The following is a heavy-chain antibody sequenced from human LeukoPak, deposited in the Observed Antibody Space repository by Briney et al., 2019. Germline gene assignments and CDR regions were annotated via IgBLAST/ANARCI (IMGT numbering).Heavy chain of an antibody. V-gene: IGHV3-21*05. D-gene: IGHD2-2*01. CDR3: ARDTFQPGLIDS. CDR2: INDDSNDI. Sequence: GGSLRLSCAASGFPFSLYAMNWVRQAPGKGLEWVSYINDDSNDIHYADSVKGRFSISRDSARNTLYLQLSSLRAEDTAVYYCARDTFQPGLIDSWGQGTLVIVSS. J-gene: IGHJ4*02. CDR1: GFPFSLYA.